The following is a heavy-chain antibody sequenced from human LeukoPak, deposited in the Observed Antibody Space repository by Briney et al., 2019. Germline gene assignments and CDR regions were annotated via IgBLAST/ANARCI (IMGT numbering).Heavy chain of an antibody. J-gene: IGHJ4*02. CDR3: AACIAVAGIVV. D-gene: IGHD6-19*01. V-gene: IGHV4-59*01. Sequence: PSETLSLTCTVSGGSISSYYWSWIRQPPGKGLEWIGYTYYSGSTNYNPSLKSRVTISVDTSKNQFSLKLSSVTAADTAVYYCAACIAVAGIVVWGQGTLVTVPS. CDR1: GGSISSYY. CDR2: TYYSGST.